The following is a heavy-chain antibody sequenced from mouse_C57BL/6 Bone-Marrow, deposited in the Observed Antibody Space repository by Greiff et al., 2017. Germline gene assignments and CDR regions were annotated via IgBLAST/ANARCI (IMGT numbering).Heavy chain of an antibody. Sequence: EVKVVESGAELVRPGASVKLSCTASGFNIKDDYMHWVKQRPEQGLEWIGWIDPENGDTEYASKFQGKATITADTSSNTAYLQLSSLTSEDTAFYYCTTGDYYGSSWGDWYFDVWGTGTTVTVSS. CDR3: TTGDYYGSSWGDWYFDV. CDR2: IDPENGDT. J-gene: IGHJ1*03. CDR1: GFNIKDDY. V-gene: IGHV14-4*01. D-gene: IGHD1-1*01.